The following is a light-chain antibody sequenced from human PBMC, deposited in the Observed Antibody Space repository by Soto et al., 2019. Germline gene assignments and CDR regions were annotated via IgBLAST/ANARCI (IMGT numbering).Light chain of an antibody. CDR1: SSDVGGYNY. CDR3: SSYTSSDIWV. J-gene: IGLJ3*02. CDR2: EVI. Sequence: QPVLTQPASVSGSPGQSITISCTGTSSDVGGYNYVSWYQHPPGKAPKLMIYEVINRPSGVSNRFSGSKSGNTASLTISGLQAEDEADYYCSSYTSSDIWVFGGGTKLTVL. V-gene: IGLV2-14*01.